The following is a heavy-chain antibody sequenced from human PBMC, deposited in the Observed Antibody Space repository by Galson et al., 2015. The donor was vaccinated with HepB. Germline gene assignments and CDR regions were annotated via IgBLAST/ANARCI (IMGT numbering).Heavy chain of an antibody. D-gene: IGHD2-2*02. CDR3: AKDRWRYDCSSTRCYTGGIDY. V-gene: IGHV3-30*18. J-gene: IGHJ4*02. CDR2: ISYVGSNE. CDR1: GFTFSSYG. Sequence: SLRLSCAASGFTFSSYGMHWVRQAPGEGLEWVAVISYVGSNEYYADSVKGRFTISRDNSKNTLYLQMNSLRAEDTAVYYCAKDRWRYDCSSTRCYTGGIDYWGQGTLVTVSS.